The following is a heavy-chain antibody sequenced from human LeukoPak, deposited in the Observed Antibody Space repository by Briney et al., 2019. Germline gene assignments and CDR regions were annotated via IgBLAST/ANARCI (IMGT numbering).Heavy chain of an antibody. J-gene: IGHJ5*02. CDR3: AIQGIAARREVFWFDP. CDR2: INHSGST. Sequence: SETLSLTCTVSGGSISSYYWSWLRQPPGKGLEWIGEINHSGSTNYNPSLKSRVTISVDTSKNQFSLKLSSVTAADTAVYYCAIQGIAARREVFWFDPWGQGTLVTVSS. D-gene: IGHD6-6*01. CDR1: GGSISSYY. V-gene: IGHV4-34*01.